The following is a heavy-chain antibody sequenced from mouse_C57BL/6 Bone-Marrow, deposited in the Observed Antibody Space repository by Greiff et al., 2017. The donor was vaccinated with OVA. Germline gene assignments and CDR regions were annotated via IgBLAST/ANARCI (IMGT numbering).Heavy chain of an antibody. J-gene: IGHJ2*01. Sequence: QVQLQQSGAELVKPGASVKLSCKASGYTFTSYWMQWVKQRPGQGLVWCGEYVPSDSYTNYNQTFKGQATLTVDTSTSPSYLQFSSLTSEDSAVYYCARMSYYWGDYWGQGTTLTVSS. CDR1: GYTFTSYW. CDR2: YVPSDSYT. CDR3: ARMSYYWGDY. D-gene: IGHD1-1*01. V-gene: IGHV1-50*01.